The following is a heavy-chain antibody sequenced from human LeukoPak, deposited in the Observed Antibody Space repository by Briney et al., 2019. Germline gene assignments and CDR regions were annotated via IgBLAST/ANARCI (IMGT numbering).Heavy chain of an antibody. D-gene: IGHD3-22*01. Sequence: ASVKVSCKASGYTFTSYGISWVQQAPGQGLEWMGWISAYNGNTNYAQKLQGRVTMTTDTSTSTAYMELRSLRSDDTAVYYCARGWLTYYYDSSGYPYYFDYWGQGTLVTVSS. CDR1: GYTFTSYG. CDR2: ISAYNGNT. CDR3: ARGWLTYYYDSSGYPYYFDY. V-gene: IGHV1-18*01. J-gene: IGHJ4*02.